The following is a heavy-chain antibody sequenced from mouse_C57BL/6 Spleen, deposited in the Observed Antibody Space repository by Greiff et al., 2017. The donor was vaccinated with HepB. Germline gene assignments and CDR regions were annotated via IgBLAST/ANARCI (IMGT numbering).Heavy chain of an antibody. CDR3: TSEGIYYDYDVGFAY. CDR2: IDPETGGT. CDR1: GYTFTDYE. V-gene: IGHV1-15*01. D-gene: IGHD2-4*01. Sequence: VQLQQSGAELVRPGASVTLSCKASGYTFTDYEMHWVKQTPVHGLEWIGAIDPETGGTAYNQKFKGKAILTADKSSSTAYMELRSLTSEDSAVYYCTSEGIYYDYDVGFAYWGQGTLVTVSA. J-gene: IGHJ3*01.